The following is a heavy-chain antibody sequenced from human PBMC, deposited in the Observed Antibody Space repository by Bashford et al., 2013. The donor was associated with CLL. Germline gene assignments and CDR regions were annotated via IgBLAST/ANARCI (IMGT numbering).Heavy chain of an antibody. Sequence: GGSLRLSCAASGFILEDYAMHWVRQVPGKGLEWVSGISWNSGSVGYADSVKGRFIISRDNGKNFLYLQMSSLRTEDTALYYCVKDRPDNSGSTWGYFDLWGRGTLVTVSS. V-gene: IGHV3-9*01. CDR3: VKDRPDNSGSTWGYFDL. CDR1: GFILEDYA. CDR2: ISWNSGSV. D-gene: IGHD5-12*01. J-gene: IGHJ2*01.